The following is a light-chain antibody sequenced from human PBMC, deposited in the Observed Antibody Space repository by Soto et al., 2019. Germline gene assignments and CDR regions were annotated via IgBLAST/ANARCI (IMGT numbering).Light chain of an antibody. CDR3: QPDKNRPPWT. CDR1: QSVSSN. CDR2: GAS. J-gene: IGKJ1*01. Sequence: IVMTQSPATLSVSPGERATLSCRASQSVSSNLAWYQQKPGQAPRLLIYGASTRATGIPARFSGSGAGTGFTHTRISLQSEYFAVHYRQPDKNRPPWTFGPGTKVEIK. V-gene: IGKV3-15*01.